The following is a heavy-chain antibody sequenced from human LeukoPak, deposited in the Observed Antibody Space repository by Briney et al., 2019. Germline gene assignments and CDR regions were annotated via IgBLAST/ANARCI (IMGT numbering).Heavy chain of an antibody. Sequence: SQTLSLTCTVSGGSISSGGYYWSWIRQPPGKGLEWIGYIYHSGSTYYNPSLKSRVTISVDTSKNQFSLKLSSVTAADTAVYYCARGLDDYGDYGSFYYFDYWGQGTLVTVSS. CDR3: ARGLDDYGDYGSFYYFDY. V-gene: IGHV4-30-2*01. D-gene: IGHD4-17*01. CDR2: IYHSGST. CDR1: GGSISSGGYY. J-gene: IGHJ4*02.